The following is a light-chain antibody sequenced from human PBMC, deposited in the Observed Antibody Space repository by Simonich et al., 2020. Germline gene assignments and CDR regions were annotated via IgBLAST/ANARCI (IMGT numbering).Light chain of an antibody. Sequence: EIVLTQSPATLSLSPGERATLSCRASQSVSSYLAWDQQKPAQAPRLLIYDASSRATGIPARFSGSGPGTDFTLTISSLEPEDFAVYYCQQRSNWHELTFGGGTKVEIK. CDR2: DAS. J-gene: IGKJ4*01. V-gene: IGKV3D-11*02. CDR3: QQRSNWHELT. CDR1: QSVSSY.